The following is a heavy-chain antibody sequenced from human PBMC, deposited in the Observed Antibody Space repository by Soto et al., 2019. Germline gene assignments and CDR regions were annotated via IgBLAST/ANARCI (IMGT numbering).Heavy chain of an antibody. Sequence: EVQLLESGGGLVQPGGCLRLSCAASGFSFNSNAMNWFRQTPGKGLEWVSVISGSDNSTYYADSVKGRFTTSRDNSKNRLYLQMNSLRAEDTAVYYCAKAGSGRASCYTDVDSWGQGTLVTVSP. CDR1: GFSFNSNA. CDR2: ISGSDNST. V-gene: IGHV3-23*01. D-gene: IGHD3-10*01. J-gene: IGHJ4*02. CDR3: AKAGSGRASCYTDVDS.